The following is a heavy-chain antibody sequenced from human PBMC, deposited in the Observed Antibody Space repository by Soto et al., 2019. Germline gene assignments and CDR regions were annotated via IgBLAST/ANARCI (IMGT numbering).Heavy chain of an antibody. Sequence: ASVKVFCKASGYTFTGYYMHWVRQAPGQGLEWMGWINPNSGGTNYAQKFQGRVTMTRDTSISTAYMELSRLRSDDTAVYYCARSYLMTAAFDIWGQGTTVTVSS. CDR3: ARSYLMTAAFDI. D-gene: IGHD2-21*02. J-gene: IGHJ3*02. CDR1: GYTFTGYY. CDR2: INPNSGGT. V-gene: IGHV1-2*02.